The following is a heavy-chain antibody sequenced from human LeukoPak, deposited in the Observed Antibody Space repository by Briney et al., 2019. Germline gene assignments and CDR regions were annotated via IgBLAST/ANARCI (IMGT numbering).Heavy chain of an antibody. Sequence: GASVKVSFKASGFTFSSSAMQWVRQARGQRLEWIGWIVVGSGNTNYAQKFQERVTITRDMSTSTVYMELRRLRSEDTAVYYCAADDLFRGVWGQGTTVTVSS. CDR2: IVVGSGNT. CDR1: GFTFSSSA. J-gene: IGHJ6*02. V-gene: IGHV1-58*02. CDR3: AADDLFRGV. D-gene: IGHD3-3*01.